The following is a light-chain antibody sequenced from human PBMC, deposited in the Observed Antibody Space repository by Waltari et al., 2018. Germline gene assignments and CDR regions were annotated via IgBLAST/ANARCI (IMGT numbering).Light chain of an antibody. V-gene: IGKV4-1*01. CDR1: QSVLYSSNNKNY. Sequence: DIVLTQYPASLAVSLGERATINCKSSQSVLYSSNNKNYLAWYQQKPGQPPKLLIYWASTRESGVPDRFSGSGSGTDFTLTISSLQAEDVAVYYCQQYYRTPLTFGGGTKVEIK. CDR2: WAS. J-gene: IGKJ4*01. CDR3: QQYYRTPLT.